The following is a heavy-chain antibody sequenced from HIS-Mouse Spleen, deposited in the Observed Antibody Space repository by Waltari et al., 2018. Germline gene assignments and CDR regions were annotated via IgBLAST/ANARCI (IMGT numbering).Heavy chain of an antibody. CDR1: SGSISRSSYY. V-gene: IGHV4-39*07. J-gene: IGHJ2*01. D-gene: IGHD6-13*01. CDR2: IYYSGST. CDR3: AREIPYSSSWYDWYFDL. Sequence: QLQLQESGPGLVKPSETLSPTCTVSSGSISRSSYYLGWIRQPPGKGLEWIGSIYYSGSTYYNPSLKSRVTISVDTSKNQFSLKLSSVTAADTAVYYCAREIPYSSSWYDWYFDLWGRGTLVTVSS.